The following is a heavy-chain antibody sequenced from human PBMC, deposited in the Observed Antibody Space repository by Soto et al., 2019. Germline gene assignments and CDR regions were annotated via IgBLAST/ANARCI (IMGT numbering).Heavy chain of an antibody. CDR2: ISAYNGNT. J-gene: IGHJ4*02. CDR1: GYTFTSYG. V-gene: IGHV1-18*01. CDR3: ARDHCSSTSCYTDFDY. Sequence: ASVKVSCKASGYTFTSYGISWVRQAPGQGLEWMGWISAYNGNTNYAQKLQGRVTMTTDTSTGTAYMELRSLRSDDTAVYYCARDHCSSTSCYTDFDYWGQGTLVTVSS. D-gene: IGHD2-2*02.